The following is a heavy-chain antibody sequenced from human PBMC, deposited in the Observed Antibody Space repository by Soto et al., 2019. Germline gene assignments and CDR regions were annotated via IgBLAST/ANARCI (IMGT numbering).Heavy chain of an antibody. CDR2: ISGSGGST. CDR1: GFTFSSYA. J-gene: IGHJ4*02. V-gene: IGHV3-23*01. D-gene: IGHD3-22*01. Sequence: GESLKISCAASGFTFSSYAMSWVRQAPGKGLEWVSAISGSGGSTYYADSVKGRFTISRDNSKNTLYLQMNSLRAEDTAVYDCANSRNYYDSSGYYWGYWGQGTLVTVSS. CDR3: ANSRNYYDSSGYYWGY.